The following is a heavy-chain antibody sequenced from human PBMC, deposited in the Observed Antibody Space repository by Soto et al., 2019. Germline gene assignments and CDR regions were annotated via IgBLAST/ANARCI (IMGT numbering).Heavy chain of an antibody. CDR1: GGSISSGGYY. CDR2: IYYSGST. J-gene: IGHJ2*01. V-gene: IGHV4-31*03. Sequence: PSETLSLTCTVSGGSISSGGYYWSWIRQHPGKGLEWIGYIYYSGSTYYNPSLESRVAISVDTSKKQFSLKLSSVTAADTAVYYCARVMSPFWYFDLWGRGTLVTVYS. CDR3: ARVMSPFWYFDL.